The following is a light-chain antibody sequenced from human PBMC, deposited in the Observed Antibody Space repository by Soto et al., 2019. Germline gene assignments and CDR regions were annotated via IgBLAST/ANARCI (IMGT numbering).Light chain of an antibody. J-gene: IGKJ1*01. V-gene: IGKV1-5*03. CDR3: QQYSSYSRT. Sequence: DIQMTQSPSTLSASVGDRVTITCRASQSISTWLVWYQQKPGKAPKLLIYKASSLESRVPSRFSGSGSGTEFTLTISSVQPDDFATYYCQQYSSYSRTFGQGTKVEIK. CDR2: KAS. CDR1: QSISTW.